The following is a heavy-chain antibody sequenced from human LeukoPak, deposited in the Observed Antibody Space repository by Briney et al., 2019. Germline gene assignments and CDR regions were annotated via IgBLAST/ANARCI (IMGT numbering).Heavy chain of an antibody. CDR2: IIPIFGRA. J-gene: IGHJ6*03. Sequence: GASVKVSCKASGGTFSSYAISWVRQAPGQRLERMGGIIPIFGRANYAKKFQGRVTITTDESTSTAYMELSSLRSEDTAVYYCARDRDFWSGKDYYYMDVWGKGTTVTVSS. CDR3: ARDRDFWSGKDYYYMDV. CDR1: GGTFSSYA. V-gene: IGHV1-69*05. D-gene: IGHD3-3*01.